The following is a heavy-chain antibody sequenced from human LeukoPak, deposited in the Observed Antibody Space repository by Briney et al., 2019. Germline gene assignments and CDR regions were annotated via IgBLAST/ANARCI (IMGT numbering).Heavy chain of an antibody. CDR2: IKQDGSEK. V-gene: IGHV3-7*03. D-gene: IGHD1-14*01. Sequence: PGGSLRLSCAASGFTFSSHWMSWVRQAPGKGLEWVANIKQDGSEKYYVDSVKGRFTISRDNAKNSLYLQMNSLRAEDTAVYYCATVNRIAAPTWGQGTLVTVSS. CDR1: GFTFSSHW. J-gene: IGHJ5*02. CDR3: ATVNRIAAPT.